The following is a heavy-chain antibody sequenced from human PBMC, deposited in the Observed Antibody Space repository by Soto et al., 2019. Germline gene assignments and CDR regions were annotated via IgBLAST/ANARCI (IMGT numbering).Heavy chain of an antibody. Sequence: SETLSLTCFVSGYSITAGGYYWSWIRHHPGKGLEWIGSFYSSGSIIYNPSLRSRVSISGDTSSNQFSMSLTSVTAADTARYYCARMYSSGSGWFNPWGQGTLVTVSS. V-gene: IGHV4-31*03. CDR3: ARMYSSGSGWFNP. D-gene: IGHD6-19*01. CDR1: GYSITAGGYY. CDR2: FYSSGSI. J-gene: IGHJ5*02.